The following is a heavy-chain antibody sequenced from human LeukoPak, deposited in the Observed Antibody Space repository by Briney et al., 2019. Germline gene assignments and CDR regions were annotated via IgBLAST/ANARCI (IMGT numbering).Heavy chain of an antibody. Sequence: SETLSLTCTVSGGSIISYYWTWIRQPPGKGLEWIGYINHSGSTKYNPSLKSRVTISVDTSKNQFSLKLSSVTAADTAVYYCARGDGSGSAPFDYWGQGTLVTVSS. CDR2: INHSGST. D-gene: IGHD3-10*01. CDR1: GGSIISYY. CDR3: ARGDGSGSAPFDY. V-gene: IGHV4-59*01. J-gene: IGHJ4*02.